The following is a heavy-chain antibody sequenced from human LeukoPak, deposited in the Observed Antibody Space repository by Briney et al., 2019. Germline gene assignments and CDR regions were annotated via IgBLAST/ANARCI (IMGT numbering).Heavy chain of an antibody. J-gene: IGHJ4*02. CDR3: ARDGPQGVGWLDY. CDR2: INHSGST. D-gene: IGHD6-19*01. V-gene: IGHV4-34*01. Sequence: SETLSLTCAVYGGSFSGYYWSWLRQPPGKGLEWIGAINHSGSTNYNPSLKSRVTISVDTSKNQFSLKLSSVTAADTAVYYCARDGPQGVGWLDYWGQGTLVTVSS. CDR1: GGSFSGYY.